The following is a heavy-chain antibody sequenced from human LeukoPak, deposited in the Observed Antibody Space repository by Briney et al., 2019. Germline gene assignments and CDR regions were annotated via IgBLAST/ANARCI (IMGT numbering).Heavy chain of an antibody. D-gene: IGHD3-3*01. Sequence: SETLSLTCTVSGDSISSGSYYWSWIRQPAGKGLEWIGRIYTSGSTNYNPSLKSRVTISVDTSKNQFSLKLSSVTAADTAVYYCASRLTIFGVVYDAFDIWGQGTMVTVSS. CDR1: GDSISSGSYY. V-gene: IGHV4-61*02. CDR2: IYTSGST. CDR3: ASRLTIFGVVYDAFDI. J-gene: IGHJ3*02.